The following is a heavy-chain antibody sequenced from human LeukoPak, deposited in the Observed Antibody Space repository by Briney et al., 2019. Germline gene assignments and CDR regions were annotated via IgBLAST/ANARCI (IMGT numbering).Heavy chain of an antibody. CDR3: ARPMVRGKVPTYYYYYGMDV. CDR2: ISAYNGNT. V-gene: IGHV1-18*01. D-gene: IGHD3-10*01. CDR1: GYTFTSYG. Sequence: ASVKVSCKASGYTFTSYGISWVRQAPGQGLEWMGWISAYNGNTNYAQKIQGRVTMTTDTSTSTAYMELRSLRSDDTAVYYCARPMVRGKVPTYYYYYGMDVWGQGTTVTVSS. J-gene: IGHJ6*02.